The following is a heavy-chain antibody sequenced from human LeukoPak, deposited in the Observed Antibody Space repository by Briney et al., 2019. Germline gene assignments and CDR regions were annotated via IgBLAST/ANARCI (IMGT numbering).Heavy chain of an antibody. D-gene: IGHD1-26*01. Sequence: GESLKISCKGSEDSFTNYWIGWVRQMPGKGLECMGIIYPGDSDTRYSPSFQGQVTISADKSSSTAYLQWSSLKASDTAMYYCARKSGSYYNYWGQGTLVTVSS. V-gene: IGHV5-51*01. CDR3: ARKSGSYYNY. J-gene: IGHJ4*02. CDR2: IYPGDSDT. CDR1: EDSFTNYW.